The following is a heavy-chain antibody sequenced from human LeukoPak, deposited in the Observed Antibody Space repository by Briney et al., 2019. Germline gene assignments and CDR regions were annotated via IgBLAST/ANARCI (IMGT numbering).Heavy chain of an antibody. CDR1: GFTFSSYS. Sequence: GGSLRLSCAASGFTFSSYSMNWVRQAPGKGLEWVSYISSSSSTIYYADSVKGRFTISRDNAKNSLYLQMNSLRAEDTAVYYCAREDCGNENAFDIWGQGTLVTVSS. D-gene: IGHD4-23*01. CDR2: ISSSSSTI. CDR3: AREDCGNENAFDI. V-gene: IGHV3-48*04. J-gene: IGHJ4*02.